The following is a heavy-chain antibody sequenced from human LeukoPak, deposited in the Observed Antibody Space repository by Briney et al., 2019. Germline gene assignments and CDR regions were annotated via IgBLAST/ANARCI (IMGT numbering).Heavy chain of an antibody. V-gene: IGHV4-34*01. J-gene: IGHJ6*02. CDR3: ARGRTTETTFYYYYFGMDV. D-gene: IGHD4-11*01. CDR1: GGFFTGYY. Sequence: PSETLSLTCAVYGGFFTGYYWRWIRQPPGKGLEWIGEINHSGSNNYNPLLKSRVTISVDTSKNQFSLKLSSVTAAETAVYYCARGRTTETTFYYYYFGMDVWGQGTTVTVSS. CDR2: INHSGSN.